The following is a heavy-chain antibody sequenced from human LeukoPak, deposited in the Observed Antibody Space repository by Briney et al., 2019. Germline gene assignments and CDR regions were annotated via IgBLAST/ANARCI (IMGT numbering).Heavy chain of an antibody. CDR2: INTNTGNP. CDR3: ARVGSSGWYRGFDY. V-gene: IGHV7-4-1*02. CDR1: GYTFTSYA. J-gene: IGHJ4*02. D-gene: IGHD6-19*01. Sequence: ASVKVSCKASGYTFTSYAMNWVRQAPGQGLEWMGWINTNTGNPTYAQGFTGRFVFSLDTSVSTAYLQISSLKAEDTAVYYCARVGSSGWYRGFDYWGQGTLVTVSS.